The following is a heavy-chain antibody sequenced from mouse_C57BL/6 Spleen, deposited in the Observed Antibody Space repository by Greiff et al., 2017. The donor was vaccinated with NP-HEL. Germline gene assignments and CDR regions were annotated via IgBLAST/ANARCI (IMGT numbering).Heavy chain of an antibody. CDR3: TRFTIVFDY. CDR1: GYTFTDYE. D-gene: IGHD2-12*01. V-gene: IGHV1-15*01. J-gene: IGHJ2*01. CDR2: IDPETGGT. Sequence: VQLQESGAELVRPGASVTLSCKASGYTFTDYEMHWVKQTPVHGLEWIGAIDPETGGTAYNQKFKGKAILTADKSSSTAYMELRSLTSEDSAVYYCTRFTIVFDYWGQGTTLTVSS.